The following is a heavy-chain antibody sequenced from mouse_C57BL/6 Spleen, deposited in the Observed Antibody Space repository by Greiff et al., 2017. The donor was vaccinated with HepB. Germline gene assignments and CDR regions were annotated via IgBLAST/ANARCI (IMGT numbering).Heavy chain of an antibody. CDR1: GYTFTSYW. CDR2: IYPSDSET. J-gene: IGHJ1*03. CDR3: ARFYDGYPYWYFDV. Sequence: VQLQQPGAELVRPGSSVKLSCKASGYTFTSYWMDWVKQRPGQGLEWIGNIYPSDSETHYNQKFKDKATLTVDKSSSTAYMQLSSLTSEDSAVYYCARFYDGYPYWYFDVWGTGTTVTVSS. D-gene: IGHD2-3*01. V-gene: IGHV1-61*01.